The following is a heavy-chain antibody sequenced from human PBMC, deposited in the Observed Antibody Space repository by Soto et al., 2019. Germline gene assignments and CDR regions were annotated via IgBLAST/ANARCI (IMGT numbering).Heavy chain of an antibody. V-gene: IGHV1-69*13. CDR1: GVTFSCYA. Sequence: VASVEVSCEASGVTFSCYAISWVRQSHGQGLEWMGGTIPIFGTANYAQKFQGRVTITADESTSTAYMELSSLRSEDTAVYYCARDPISSSTRRYYYGMDVWGQGTTVTVSS. J-gene: IGHJ6*02. CDR3: ARDPISSSTRRYYYGMDV. D-gene: IGHD2-2*01. CDR2: TIPIFGTA.